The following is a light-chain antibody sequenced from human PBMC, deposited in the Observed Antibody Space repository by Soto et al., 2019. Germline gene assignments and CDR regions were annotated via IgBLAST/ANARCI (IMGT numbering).Light chain of an antibody. J-gene: IGLJ2*01. CDR1: SSNIGADYD. CDR3: QPYDSTLISSV. CDR2: GNT. V-gene: IGLV1-40*01. Sequence: QSVLTQPPSVSGAPGQRVTISCTGSSSNIGADYDVHWYQQLPGTAPKLLIYGNTNRPSGVPDRFSGSKSGTSASLAVTGLQAEDEADYYCQPYDSTLISSVFGGGTQLTVL.